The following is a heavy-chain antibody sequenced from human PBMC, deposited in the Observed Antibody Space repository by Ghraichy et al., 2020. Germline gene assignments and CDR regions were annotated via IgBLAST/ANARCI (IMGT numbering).Heavy chain of an antibody. V-gene: IGHV3-74*01. J-gene: IGHJ4*02. CDR3: ARVGVTWSSGYQYYFDY. CDR1: GFTFSSYW. Sequence: GGSLRLSCAASGFTFSSYWMHWVRQAPGKGLVWVSRINSDGSSTSYADSVKGRFTISRDNAKNTLYLQMNSLRAEDTAVYYCARVGVTWSSGYQYYFDYWGQGTLVTVSS. D-gene: IGHD3-22*01. CDR2: INSDGSST.